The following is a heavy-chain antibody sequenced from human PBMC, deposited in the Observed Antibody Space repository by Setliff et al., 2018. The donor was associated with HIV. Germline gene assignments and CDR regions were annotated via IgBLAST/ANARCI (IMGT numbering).Heavy chain of an antibody. CDR3: AKDYYDFVWGSSLAY. J-gene: IGHJ4*02. CDR2: SSGSGGST. V-gene: IGHV3-23*01. D-gene: IGHD3-16*01. CDR1: GFTFSSYA. Sequence: GGSLRLSCAASGFTFSSYAMSWVRQAPGKGLEWVSASSGSGGSTYYADSVKGRFTISRDNSKNTLYLQMHSLRAEDTAVYYCAKDYYDFVWGSSLAYWGQGTLVTVSS.